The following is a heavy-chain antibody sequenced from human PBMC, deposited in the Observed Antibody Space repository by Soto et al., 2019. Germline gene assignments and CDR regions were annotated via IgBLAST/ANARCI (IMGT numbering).Heavy chain of an antibody. CDR3: TQLNYYGSGSYYNRSDY. J-gene: IGHJ4*02. CDR2: IRSKANSYAT. Sequence: GGSLRLSCAASGFTFSGSAMHWVRQASGKGLEWVGRIRSKANSYATAYAASVKGRFTISRDDSKNTAYLQMNSLKTEDTAVYYCTQLNYYGSGSYYNRSDYWGQGTLVTVSS. CDR1: GFTFSGSA. D-gene: IGHD3-10*01. V-gene: IGHV3-73*01.